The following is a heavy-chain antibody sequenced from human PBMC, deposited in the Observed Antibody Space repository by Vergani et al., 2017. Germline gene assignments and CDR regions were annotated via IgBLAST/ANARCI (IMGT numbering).Heavy chain of an antibody. D-gene: IGHD3-22*01. V-gene: IGHV3-9*01. CDR2: ISWNSGSI. CDR3: ARFGAWDSSGYPYYYYYYYMDV. Sequence: EVQLLESGGGLVQPGRSLRLSCAASGFTFDDYAMHWVRQAPGKGLEWVSGISWNSGSIGYADSVKGRFTISRDNAKNSLYLQMNSLRAEDTAVYYCARFGAWDSSGYPYYYYYYYMDVWGKGTTVTVSS. CDR1: GFTFDDYA. J-gene: IGHJ6*03.